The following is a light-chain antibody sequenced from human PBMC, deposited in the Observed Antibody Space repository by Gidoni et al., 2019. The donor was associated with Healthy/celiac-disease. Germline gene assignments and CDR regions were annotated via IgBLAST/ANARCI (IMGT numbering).Light chain of an antibody. CDR2: DAY. CDR1: QDISNY. Sequence: DIQMTQSPSSLSASVGARVTITCQASQDISNYLNWYQQKPGKAPKLLIYDAYTLETGVPSRFSGSGSGTDFTFTISSLQPEDIATYYWQQYDNLSCSFGQGTKLEIK. CDR3: QQYDNLSCS. V-gene: IGKV1-33*01. J-gene: IGKJ2*04.